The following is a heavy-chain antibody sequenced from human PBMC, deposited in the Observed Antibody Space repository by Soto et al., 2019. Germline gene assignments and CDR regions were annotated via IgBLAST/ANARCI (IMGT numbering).Heavy chain of an antibody. J-gene: IGHJ6*02. CDR2: VNPNSGNA. D-gene: IGHD3-10*02. Sequence: ASVKVSCKASGYTFADYYMNWVRQAPGQGLEWMGWVNPNSGNAGYPPKFQGRLSMTKDTSMNTAYMQLSSLTSDDTAVYYCARGLRHPDGKMWYHYVLDVWGPGTTVTVSS. CDR1: GYTFADYY. CDR3: ARGLRHPDGKMWYHYVLDV. V-gene: IGHV1-8*02.